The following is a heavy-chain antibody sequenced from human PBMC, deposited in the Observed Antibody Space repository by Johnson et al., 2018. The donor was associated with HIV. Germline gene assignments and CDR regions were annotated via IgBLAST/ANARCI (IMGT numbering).Heavy chain of an antibody. CDR1: GLIFSDYS. J-gene: IGHJ3*02. CDR2: TSSSGSTI. CDR3: AREGGGSGSGSYALDAFDI. D-gene: IGHD1-26*01. Sequence: QVQLVESGGDLVKPVGSLRLSCAASGLIFSDYSMSWVRQAPGKGLEWVSYTSSSGSTIYYADSVKGRFTISRNNFKNTLYLKMGSLRNEDMAVYYFAREGGGSGSGSYALDAFDIWGQGTMVTVSS. V-gene: IGHV3-11*04.